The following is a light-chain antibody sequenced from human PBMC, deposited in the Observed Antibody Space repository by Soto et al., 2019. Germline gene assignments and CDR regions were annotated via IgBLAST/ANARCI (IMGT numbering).Light chain of an antibody. J-gene: IGLJ1*01. Sequence: SYELXQPSSVSVSPGQTARITCSGDALPKQYSYWYQQKPGQAPVLVIYKDSERSSGIPERFSGSSSGTTVTLTISGVQAEDEADYYCQSADSSGTYVFGTGTKV. CDR1: ALPKQY. CDR3: QSADSSGTYV. CDR2: KDS. V-gene: IGLV3-25*01.